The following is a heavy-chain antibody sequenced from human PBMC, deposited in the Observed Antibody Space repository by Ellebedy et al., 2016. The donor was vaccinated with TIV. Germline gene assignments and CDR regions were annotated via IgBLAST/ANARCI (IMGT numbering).Heavy chain of an antibody. J-gene: IGHJ4*02. CDR2: INPTSGGT. D-gene: IGHD6-13*01. V-gene: IGHV1-2*04. CDR3: ARGGSSNWYEAFDF. CDR1: GYTFTDYY. Sequence: AASVKVSCKASGYTFTDYYLHWVRQPPGQGLEWLGWINPTSGGTHFAQKFQGWVTLTRDTTITTAYMELSSLTSDDTATAVFYCARGGSSNWYEAFDFWGQGTLVTASS.